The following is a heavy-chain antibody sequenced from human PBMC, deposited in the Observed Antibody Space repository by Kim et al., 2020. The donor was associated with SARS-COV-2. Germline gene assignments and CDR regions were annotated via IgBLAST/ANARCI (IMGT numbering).Heavy chain of an antibody. Sequence: SETLSLTCTMSGSSISSDYNWGWIRQAPGKGLEWVVSMWPAGGETYYNPSLKSPVTISFDKSNNQVSLNVNSVTAADAAVYYCVRHRGYFASIEYWGQGTLVTVSS. J-gene: IGHJ4*02. D-gene: IGHD3-9*01. CDR2: MWPAGGET. CDR1: GSSISSDYN. V-gene: IGHV4-38-2*02. CDR3: VRHRGYFASIEY.